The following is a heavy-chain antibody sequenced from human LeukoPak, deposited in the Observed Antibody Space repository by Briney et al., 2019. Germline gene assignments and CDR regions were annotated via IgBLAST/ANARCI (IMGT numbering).Heavy chain of an antibody. D-gene: IGHD6-6*01. V-gene: IGHV3-9*01. CDR3: AKSQYSSSSFLVGFDP. CDR1: GFTFDDYA. Sequence: PGRSLRLSCAASGFTFDDYAMHWVRQAPGKGLEWVSGISWNSGSIGYADSVKGRFTISRDNAKNSLYLQMNSLRAEDTALYYCAKSQYSSSSFLVGFDPWGQGTLVTVSS. J-gene: IGHJ5*02. CDR2: ISWNSGSI.